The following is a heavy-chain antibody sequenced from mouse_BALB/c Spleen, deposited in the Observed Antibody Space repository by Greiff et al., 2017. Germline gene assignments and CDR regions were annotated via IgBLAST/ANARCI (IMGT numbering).Heavy chain of an antibody. CDR2: ISDGGSYT. CDR3: AREDYSAY. CDR1: GFTFSDYY. Sequence: EVQRVESGGGLVKPGGSLKLSCAASGFTFSDYYMYWVRQTPEKRLEWVATISDGGSYTYYPDSVKGRFTISRDNAKNNLYLQMSSLKSEDTAMYYCAREDYSAYWGQGTLVTVSA. D-gene: IGHD1-1*02. V-gene: IGHV5-4*02. J-gene: IGHJ3*01.